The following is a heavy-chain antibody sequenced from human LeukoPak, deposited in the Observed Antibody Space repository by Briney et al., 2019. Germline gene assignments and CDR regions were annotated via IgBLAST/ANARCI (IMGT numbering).Heavy chain of an antibody. CDR3: ARERRLVDYDLLRAPYYYYMDV. CDR2: IYTSGST. J-gene: IGHJ6*03. V-gene: IGHV4-4*07. D-gene: IGHD3-9*01. Sequence: SETLSLTCTVSGGSISSYYWSWIRQPAGKGLEWIGRIYTSGSTNYNPSLKSRVTMSVDTSKNQFSLKLSSVTAADTAVYYCARERRLVDYDLLRAPYYYYMDVWGKGTTVTVSS. CDR1: GGSISSYY.